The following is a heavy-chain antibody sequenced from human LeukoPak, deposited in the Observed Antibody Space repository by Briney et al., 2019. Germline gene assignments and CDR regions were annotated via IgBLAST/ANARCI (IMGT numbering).Heavy chain of an antibody. CDR2: IIPIFGTA. CDR3: ARGTRDYYFDY. V-gene: IGHV1-69*01. D-gene: IGHD1-1*01. CDR1: GGTFSSYA. J-gene: IGHJ4*02. Sequence: ASVKVSCKASGGTFSSYAISWVRQASGQGLEWMGGIIPIFGTANYAQKFQGRVTITADESTSTAYMELSSLRSEDTAVYYCARGTRDYYFDYWGQGTLVTVSS.